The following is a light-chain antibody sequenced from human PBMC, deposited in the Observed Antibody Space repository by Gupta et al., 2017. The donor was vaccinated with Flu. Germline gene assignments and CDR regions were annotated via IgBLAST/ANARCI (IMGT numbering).Light chain of an antibody. CDR3: MQAIQTPLT. CDR2: LGS. Sequence: DIVMTQSPLSLPVTPGEPASISCRSSQSLLHENGYNYLDWYLQRPGQSPQLLIYLGSNRASGVPDRVSGSGSGTDFTLKISRVEAEDVGVYYCMQAIQTPLTFGQGTRLDIK. CDR1: QSLLHENGYNY. J-gene: IGKJ5*01. V-gene: IGKV2-28*01.